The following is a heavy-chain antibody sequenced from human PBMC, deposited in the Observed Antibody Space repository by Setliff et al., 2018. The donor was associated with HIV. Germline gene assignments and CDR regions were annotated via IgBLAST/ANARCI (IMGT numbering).Heavy chain of an antibody. D-gene: IGHD5-12*01. Sequence: ASVKVSCKASGYTFTGYYMHWVRQAPGQGLEWMGRINPNSGGTNYEQKFKGRVTMTRDTSISTAYMELSRLTSDDTAVYYCARGSTTTNYYYNYMDVWGKGTTVTVSS. CDR3: ARGSTTTNYYYNYMDV. CDR1: GYTFTGYY. V-gene: IGHV1-2*06. CDR2: INPNSGGT. J-gene: IGHJ6*03.